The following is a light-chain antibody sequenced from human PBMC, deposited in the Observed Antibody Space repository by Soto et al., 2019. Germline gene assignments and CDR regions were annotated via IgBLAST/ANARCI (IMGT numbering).Light chain of an antibody. CDR2: DAS. Sequence: AIQLTQSPSSLSASVGDRGTITCRASQGISSALAWYQQKPGKAPKLLIYDASILESGLPSRFSGSGSGTDFTLTISTLQAEDFATYYCQQFNSYPLTFSGGTKFELK. V-gene: IGKV1-13*02. J-gene: IGKJ4*01. CDR3: QQFNSYPLT. CDR1: QGISSA.